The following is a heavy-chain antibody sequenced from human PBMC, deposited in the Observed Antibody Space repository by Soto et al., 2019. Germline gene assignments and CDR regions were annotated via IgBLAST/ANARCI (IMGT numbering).Heavy chain of an antibody. CDR1: GGSVSSGSYY. D-gene: IGHD3-22*01. J-gene: IGHJ6*02. Sequence: QVQLQESGPGLVKPSETLSLTCTVSGGSVSSGSYYWSWIRQPPGKGLEWIGYIYYSGSTNYNPSLKSRVTISVDTSKNQFSLKLSSVTAADTAVYYCARDRREYYYDSSGYYTYYYYYGMDVWGQGITVTVSS. CDR3: ARDRREYYYDSSGYYTYYYYYGMDV. V-gene: IGHV4-61*01. CDR2: IYYSGST.